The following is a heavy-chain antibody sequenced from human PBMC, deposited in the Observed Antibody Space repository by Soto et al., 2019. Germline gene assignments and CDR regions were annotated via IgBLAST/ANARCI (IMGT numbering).Heavy chain of an antibody. J-gene: IGHJ4*02. CDR2: IYYSGST. CDR3: ARETFYYDSRGPRPIDY. CDR1: GGSVSSVNYY. D-gene: IGHD3-22*01. V-gene: IGHV4-30-4*01. Sequence: QVQLQESGPGLVKPSQTLSLTCTVSGGSVSSVNYYWSWIRQPPGKGLEWIGYIYYSGSTYYNPALKSQLTISLATSKNQFSLQLRSVTAADTAVYYCARETFYYDSRGPRPIDYWGQGTLVTVSS.